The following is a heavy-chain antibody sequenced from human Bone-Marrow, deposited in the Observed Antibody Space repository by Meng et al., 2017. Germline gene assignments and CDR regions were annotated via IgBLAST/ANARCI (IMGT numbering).Heavy chain of an antibody. CDR1: GGSISSYY. J-gene: IGHJ3*02. Sequence: SETLSLTCTVYGGSISSYYWSWIRQSPGKGLEWIGYIYHSGSTNYNPSLKSRVTISVDTSKNQFSLKLSSVTAADTAVYYCARLSFWGSYRSRAFDIWGQGKRV. CDR2: IYHSGST. CDR3: ARLSFWGSYRSRAFDI. V-gene: IGHV4-59*01. D-gene: IGHD3-16*02.